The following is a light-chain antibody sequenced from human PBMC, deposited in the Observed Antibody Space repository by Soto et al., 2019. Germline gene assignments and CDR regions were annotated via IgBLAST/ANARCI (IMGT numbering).Light chain of an antibody. CDR2: EVT. CDR1: GTDGGNSYL. Sequence: QSVLTQPASVSGSPGQSITISCTGMGTDGGNSYLVSWYQQLPGKAPKLLIYEVTNRPSGTSNRFSGSKSGNTASLTISGLQAEDEADYYCSSFTNSILVFGGGTKLTVL. J-gene: IGLJ3*02. V-gene: IGLV2-14*02. CDR3: SSFTNSILV.